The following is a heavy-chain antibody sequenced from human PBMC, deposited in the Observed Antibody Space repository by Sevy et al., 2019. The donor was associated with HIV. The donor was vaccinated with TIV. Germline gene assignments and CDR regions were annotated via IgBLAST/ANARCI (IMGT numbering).Heavy chain of an antibody. J-gene: IGHJ6*02. CDR1: GYTFTSYG. V-gene: IGHV1-18*01. Sequence: ASVKVSCKASGYTFTSYGISWVRQAPGQGLEWMGWISAYNGNTNYAQKLQGRVTMTTDTSTSTAYLELRSLRSDDTAVYYCARARGEDIVLGGVYYYYGMDVWGQGTTVTVSS. CDR3: ARARGEDIVLGGVYYYYGMDV. D-gene: IGHD2-8*02. CDR2: ISAYNGNT.